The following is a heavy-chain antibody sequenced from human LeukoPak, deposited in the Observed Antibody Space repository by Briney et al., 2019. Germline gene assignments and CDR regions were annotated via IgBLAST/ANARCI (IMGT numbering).Heavy chain of an antibody. Sequence: PSQTLSLTCAVSGGSISSGGYSWSWIRQPPGKGLEWIGYIYHSGSTYYNPSLESRVTISVDRSKNQFSLKLSSVTAADTAVYYYARALSGWLQFDYWGQGTLVTVSS. D-gene: IGHD5-24*01. J-gene: IGHJ4*02. CDR1: GGSISSGGYS. CDR3: ARALSGWLQFDY. CDR2: IYHSGST. V-gene: IGHV4-30-2*01.